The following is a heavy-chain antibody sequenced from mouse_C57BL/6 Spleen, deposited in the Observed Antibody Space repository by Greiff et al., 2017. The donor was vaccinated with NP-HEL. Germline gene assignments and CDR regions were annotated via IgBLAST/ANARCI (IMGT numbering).Heavy chain of an antibody. D-gene: IGHD2-4*01. J-gene: IGHJ2*01. V-gene: IGHV1-82*01. Sequence: VQVVESGPELVKPGASVKISCKASGYAFSSSWMNWVKQRPGKGLEWIGRIYPGDGDTNYNGKFKGKATLTADKSSSTAYMQLSSLTSEDSAVYFCARDFYYDYDWGQGTTLTVSS. CDR3: ARDFYYDYD. CDR1: GYAFSSSW. CDR2: IYPGDGDT.